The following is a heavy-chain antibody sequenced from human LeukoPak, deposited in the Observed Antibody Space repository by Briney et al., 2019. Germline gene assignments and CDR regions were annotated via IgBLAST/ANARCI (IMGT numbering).Heavy chain of an antibody. Sequence: ASVKVSCKASGYSFTTCGISWVRQAPGQGLEWMGWISAYDGSTNYAQQFQGRITLTIDTSTTTASVELRSLRSDDTAIYYCARDQGSGSYYPRFDYWGQGALVTVSS. CDR1: GYSFTTCG. CDR2: ISAYDGST. D-gene: IGHD3-10*01. J-gene: IGHJ4*02. CDR3: ARDQGSGSYYPRFDY. V-gene: IGHV1-18*01.